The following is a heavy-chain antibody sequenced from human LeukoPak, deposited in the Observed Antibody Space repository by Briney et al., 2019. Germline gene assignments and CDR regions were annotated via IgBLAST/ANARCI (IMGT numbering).Heavy chain of an antibody. CDR1: GFTFSSYS. J-gene: IGHJ4*02. D-gene: IGHD6-13*01. CDR2: ISSSSSYI. V-gene: IGHV3-21*01. Sequence: GGSLRLSCAASGFTFSSYSMNWVRQAPGKGLEWVSSISSSSSYIYYADSVKGRFTISRDNAKNSLYLQMNSLRAEDTAVYYCARARSGIPPPPGYWGQGTLVTVSS. CDR3: ARARSGIPPPPGY.